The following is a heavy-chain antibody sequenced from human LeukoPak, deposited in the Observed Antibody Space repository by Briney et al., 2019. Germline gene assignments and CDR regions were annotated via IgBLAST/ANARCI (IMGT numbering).Heavy chain of an antibody. CDR3: ASRAMSPGITQYYFDS. CDR1: GDFLARSGSS. CDR2: TYPSGST. Sequence: PSETLSLTCTVSGDFLARSGSSGGWIRQPPGESLVWIYSTYPSGSTCYNSSLNSRASISLDTSKSQFSLTLRSVTAAHTAVYFCASRAMSPGITQYYFDSWGQGILVTVSS. V-gene: IGHV4-39*01. J-gene: IGHJ4*02. D-gene: IGHD5-18*01.